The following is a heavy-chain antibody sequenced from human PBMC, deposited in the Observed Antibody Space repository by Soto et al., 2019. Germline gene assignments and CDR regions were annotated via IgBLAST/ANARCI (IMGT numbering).Heavy chain of an antibody. J-gene: IGHJ5*02. CDR2: ISAGGGST. CDR1: GFTFSSYA. D-gene: IGHD4-17*01. CDR3: AKDRGVTTVTPYGWLDP. Sequence: EVQLLESGGGLVQPGGSLRLSCGASGFTFSSYAMSWVRQAPGKGLEWVSGISAGGGSTYYADSVKGRFTISRDNSKNTLYLQMNTLRAEDTAVYYCAKDRGVTTVTPYGWLDPWGQGTLVTVSS. V-gene: IGHV3-23*01.